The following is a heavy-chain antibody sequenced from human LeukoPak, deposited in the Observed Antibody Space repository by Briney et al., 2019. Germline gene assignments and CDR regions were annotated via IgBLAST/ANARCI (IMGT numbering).Heavy chain of an antibody. CDR2: IYHSGTT. CDR3: ARSSSRYFDY. D-gene: IGHD3-16*02. V-gene: IGHV4-59*06. Sequence: PETLSLTCTVSGGSISSYYWSWIRQPPGKGLEWIGYIYHSGTTFYNPSLKSRVSISVDTSKNQFSLNLSSVTAADTAVYFCARSSSRYFDYWGQGTLVIVSS. CDR1: GGSISSYY. J-gene: IGHJ4*02.